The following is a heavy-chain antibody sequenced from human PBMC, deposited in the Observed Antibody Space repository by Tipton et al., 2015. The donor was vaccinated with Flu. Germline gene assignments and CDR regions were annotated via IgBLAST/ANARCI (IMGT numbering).Heavy chain of an antibody. V-gene: IGHV4-39*07. D-gene: IGHD3-3*01. CDR3: ARVSPGVESWFDP. Sequence: LRLSCSVSGDSMTSSRYYWGWIRQPPGKGLEWIGSIFHSGSTYYNPSLKSRVTISVDTSKNQFSLKLISVTAADTVVYYCARVSPGVESWFDPWGQGTLVTVSS. CDR2: IFHSGST. CDR1: GDSMTSSRYY. J-gene: IGHJ5*02.